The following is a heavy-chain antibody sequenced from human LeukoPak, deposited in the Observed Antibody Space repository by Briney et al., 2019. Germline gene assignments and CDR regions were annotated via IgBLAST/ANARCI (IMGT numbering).Heavy chain of an antibody. V-gene: IGHV3-11*01. J-gene: IGHJ4*02. Sequence: GRSLRLSCAASGFTFSDYYMSWIRQAPGKGLEWVSYISSSGSTIYYADSVKGRFTISRDNAKNSLYLQMNSLRAEDTAVYYCARDPLDILTGYSFDYWGQGTLVTVSS. CDR1: GFTFSDYY. CDR2: ISSSGSTI. D-gene: IGHD3-9*01. CDR3: ARDPLDILTGYSFDY.